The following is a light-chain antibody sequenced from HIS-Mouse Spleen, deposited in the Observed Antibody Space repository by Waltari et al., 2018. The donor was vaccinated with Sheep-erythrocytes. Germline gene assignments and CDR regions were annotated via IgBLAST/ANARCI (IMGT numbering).Light chain of an antibody. CDR2: EVS. V-gene: IGLV2-8*01. J-gene: IGLJ3*02. CDR1: SSYVGGYHY. Sequence: QSALPQPPSASGSPGQSVTISCTGTSSYVGGYHYVSWYQHHPGQAPKRMIYEVSKRPSGVPDRFSGSKSGNTASLTVSGLQAEDEADYYCSSYAGSNNWVFGGGTKLTVL. CDR3: SSYAGSNNWV.